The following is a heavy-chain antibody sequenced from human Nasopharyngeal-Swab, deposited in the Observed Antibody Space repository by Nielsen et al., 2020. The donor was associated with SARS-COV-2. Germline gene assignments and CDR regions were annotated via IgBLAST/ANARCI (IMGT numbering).Heavy chain of an antibody. J-gene: IGHJ4*02. CDR2: IYSGGST. D-gene: IGHD4-17*01. V-gene: IGHV3-53*04. CDR3: ARGGNDYGDYVDY. Sequence: GESLKISCAASGFTVSSNYMSWVRQAPGKGLEWVSVIYSGGSTYYADSVKGRFTISRHNSKNTLYLQMNSLRAEDTAVYYCARGGNDYGDYVDYWGQGTLVTVSS. CDR1: GFTVSSNY.